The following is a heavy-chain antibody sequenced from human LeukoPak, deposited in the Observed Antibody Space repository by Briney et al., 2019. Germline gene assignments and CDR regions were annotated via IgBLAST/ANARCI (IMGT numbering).Heavy chain of an antibody. CDR1: GFTFSSYG. J-gene: IGHJ4*02. V-gene: IGHV3-30*18. Sequence: PGGSLRLSCAASGFTFSSYGMHWVRQAPGKGLEWVAVISYDGSNKYYADSVKGRFTISRDNSKNTLYLQMNSLRAEDTAVYYCAKGSVLWELRLGQPGPRPGAHSPFDYWGQGTLVTVSS. CDR3: AKGSVLWELRLGQPGPRPGAHSPFDY. D-gene: IGHD1-26*01. CDR2: ISYDGSNK.